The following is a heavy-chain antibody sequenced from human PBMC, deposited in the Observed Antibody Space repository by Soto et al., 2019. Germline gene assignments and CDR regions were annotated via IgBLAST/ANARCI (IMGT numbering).Heavy chain of an antibody. J-gene: IGHJ4*02. Sequence: ASVKVSCKASGGTFSSYAISWVRQAPGQGLEWMGGIIPIFGTANYAQKFQGRVTITADESTSTAYMELSSLRSEDTAVYYCASGKPPTAHFDYWGQGTLVTVSS. V-gene: IGHV1-69*13. CDR1: GGTFSSYA. D-gene: IGHD4-17*01. CDR3: ASGKPPTAHFDY. CDR2: IIPIFGTA.